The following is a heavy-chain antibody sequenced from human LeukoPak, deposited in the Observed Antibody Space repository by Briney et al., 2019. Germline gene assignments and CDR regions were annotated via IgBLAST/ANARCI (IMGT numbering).Heavy chain of an antibody. CDR2: IYTSGST. Sequence: PSETLSLTCTVSGGSISSYYWSWIRQPAGKGLEWIGRIYTSGSTNYNPSLKSRVTMSVDTSKNQFSLKLSSVTAAGTAVYYCVRGGGDYGGKWDDYWGQGTLVTVSS. CDR3: VRGGGDYGGKWDDY. V-gene: IGHV4-4*07. J-gene: IGHJ4*02. D-gene: IGHD4-17*01. CDR1: GGSISSYY.